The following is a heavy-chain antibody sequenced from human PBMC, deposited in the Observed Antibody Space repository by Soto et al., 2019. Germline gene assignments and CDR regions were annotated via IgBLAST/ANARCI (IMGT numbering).Heavy chain of an antibody. D-gene: IGHD1-26*01. V-gene: IGHV1-24*01. CDR1: KYTLTELT. CDR3: AADRKIVGTIGAFDF. Sequence: ASVKVSCKVPKYTLTELTIDWLRQAPGKGLEWMGRSAPEEGEPIYPQKFQGRVSMTEDPYTDTAYMELTSLRFDDTAVYFCAADRKIVGTIGAFDFWGQGTLVTVSS. J-gene: IGHJ4*02. CDR2: SAPEEGEP.